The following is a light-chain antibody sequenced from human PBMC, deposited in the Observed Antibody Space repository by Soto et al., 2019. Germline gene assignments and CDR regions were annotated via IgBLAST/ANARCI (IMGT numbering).Light chain of an antibody. CDR2: DAS. J-gene: IGKJ1*01. V-gene: IGKV1-5*01. Sequence: DIQMTQSPSTLSASVGDRVTITCRASQSISSWLAWYQQKPGKAPKLMIYDASSLESGVPSRFSGSGSGTEFTLTISSLQTDDFATYYCQQYNSYSSVTFGQGTKVESK. CDR3: QQYNSYSSVT. CDR1: QSISSW.